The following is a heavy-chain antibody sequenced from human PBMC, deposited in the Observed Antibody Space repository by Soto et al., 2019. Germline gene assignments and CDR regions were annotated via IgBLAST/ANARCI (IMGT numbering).Heavy chain of an antibody. Sequence: QVQLQESDPGLVKPSETLSLTCTVSGGSISSYYWSWIRQPPGKGLEWIGCIYYSGSTNYNPSLKSRVTISVDTSKNQFSLKLSSVTAADTAVYYCARRYGGNFDYWGQGTLVTVSS. CDR3: ARRYGGNFDY. CDR2: IYYSGST. CDR1: GGSISSYY. D-gene: IGHD3-16*01. J-gene: IGHJ4*02. V-gene: IGHV4-59*01.